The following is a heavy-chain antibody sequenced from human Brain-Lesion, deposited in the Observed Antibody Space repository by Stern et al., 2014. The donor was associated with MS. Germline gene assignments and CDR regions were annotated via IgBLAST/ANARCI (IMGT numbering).Heavy chain of an antibody. CDR2: SDHSGST. CDR1: GGSISSSNW. V-gene: IGHV4-4*02. J-gene: IGHJ4*02. CDR3: ARFPASRPHVFDS. D-gene: IGHD6-13*01. Sequence: VQLVESGPGLVKPSGTLSLTCAVSGGSISSSNWWSWVRQSPGKGLEWIGESDHSGSTIYNPSLKSRVTVSVDKSKHRFSLNLRSVPAADTAVYFCARFPASRPHVFDSWGQGTLVTVSS.